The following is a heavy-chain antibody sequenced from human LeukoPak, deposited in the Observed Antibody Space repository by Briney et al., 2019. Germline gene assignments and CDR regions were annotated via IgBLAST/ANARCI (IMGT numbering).Heavy chain of an antibody. V-gene: IGHV1-18*01. CDR2: ISAYNGNT. Sequence: GASVKVSCKASGYTFTSYGISWVRQAPGQGLEWMGWISAYNGNTNYAQKLQGRVTMTTDTSTSTAYMELRSLRSDDTAVYYCVHDILTGYTPAGFDYWGQGTLVTVSS. D-gene: IGHD3-9*01. CDR3: VHDILTGYTPAGFDY. J-gene: IGHJ4*02. CDR1: GYTFTSYG.